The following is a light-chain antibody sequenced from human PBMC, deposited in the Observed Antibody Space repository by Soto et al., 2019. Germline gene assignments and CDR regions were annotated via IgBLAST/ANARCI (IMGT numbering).Light chain of an antibody. J-gene: IGKJ2*01. Sequence: DIQMTQSPSSLSASVGDRVTITCQASQDISNYLNWYQQKPGKAPKLLIYDASKLETEVPSRFSGSGSGTDFTFTISSLQPEDIATYYCQQYDNLPLYTFGQGTKLEIK. CDR3: QQYDNLPLYT. CDR1: QDISNY. V-gene: IGKV1-33*01. CDR2: DAS.